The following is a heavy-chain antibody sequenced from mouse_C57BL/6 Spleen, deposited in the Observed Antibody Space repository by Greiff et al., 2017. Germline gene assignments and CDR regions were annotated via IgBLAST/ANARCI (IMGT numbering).Heavy chain of an antibody. V-gene: IGHV1-26*01. CDR1: GYTFPDSY. CDR3: ARRGYGSPYWYFDV. J-gene: IGHJ1*03. Sequence: VQLKQSGPELVKPGASVKISCKASGYTFPDSYMNWVKQSHGKSLEWIGDINPNNGGTSYNQKFKGKATLTVDKSSSTAYMELRSLTSEDSAVYYCARRGYGSPYWYFDVWGTGTTVTVSS. D-gene: IGHD1-1*01. CDR2: INPNNGGT.